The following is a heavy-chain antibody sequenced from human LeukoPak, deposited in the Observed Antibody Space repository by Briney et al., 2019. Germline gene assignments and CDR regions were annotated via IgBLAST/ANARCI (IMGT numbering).Heavy chain of an antibody. Sequence: GASVKVSCKASGHTSTTYAMHWVRQAPGQGLEWMGWINAGNGNIKYSQKLQGRVTITGDTSASTAYMELSSLRSEDTAVYYCARGYCSSTSCYMDVWGQGTTVT. CDR1: GHTSTTYA. D-gene: IGHD2-2*01. J-gene: IGHJ6*02. V-gene: IGHV1-3*01. CDR3: ARGYCSSTSCYMDV. CDR2: INAGNGNI.